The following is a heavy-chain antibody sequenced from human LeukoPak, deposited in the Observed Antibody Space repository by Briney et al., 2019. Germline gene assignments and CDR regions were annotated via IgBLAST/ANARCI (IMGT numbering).Heavy chain of an antibody. V-gene: IGHV4-59*12. CDR2: IYNSGST. Sequence: SETLSLTCIVSGDSISNYYWSWTRQPPGKGLEWIGNIYNSGSTNYNPSLKSRVTISVDTSKNQFSLKLSSVTAADTAVYYCARDPRSGSYGGSSSFDYWGQGTLVTVSS. J-gene: IGHJ4*02. CDR3: ARDPRSGSYGGSSSFDY. CDR1: GDSISNYY. D-gene: IGHD1-26*01.